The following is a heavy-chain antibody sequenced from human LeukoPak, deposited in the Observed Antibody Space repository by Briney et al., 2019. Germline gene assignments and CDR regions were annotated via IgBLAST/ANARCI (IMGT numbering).Heavy chain of an antibody. D-gene: IGHD3-16*02. Sequence: PSETLSLTCTVSGGSISSYYWSWIRQPPGKGLEWIGYIYYSGSTNYNPSLKSRVTISADTPKNQFSLKLSSVTAADTAVYYCARMMRLYDAFDIWGQGTMVTVSS. J-gene: IGHJ3*02. CDR2: IYYSGST. CDR1: GGSISSYY. V-gene: IGHV4-59*12. CDR3: ARMMRLYDAFDI.